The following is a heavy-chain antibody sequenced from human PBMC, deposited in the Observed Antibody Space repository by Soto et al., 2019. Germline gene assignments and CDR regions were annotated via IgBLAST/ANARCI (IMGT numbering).Heavy chain of an antibody. CDR2: IYYSVST. CDR1: GGSISSYY. D-gene: IGHD2-15*01. V-gene: IGHV4-59*01. CDR3: ARDNGYCSGGSCYPLNWFDR. Sequence: SETLSLTCTVSGGSISSYYWSWIRQPPGKGLEWIGCIYYSVSTNYNPSLKSRVTISVDTSKNQFSLKLSSVTAADTAVYYCARDNGYCSGGSCYPLNWFDRWGEGTLVTVSS. J-gene: IGHJ5*02.